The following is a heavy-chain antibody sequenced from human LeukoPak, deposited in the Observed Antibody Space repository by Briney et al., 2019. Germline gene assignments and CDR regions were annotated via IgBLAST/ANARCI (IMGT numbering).Heavy chain of an antibody. CDR1: GFTFSSFW. CDR2: INSDGSSP. D-gene: IGHD3-22*01. V-gene: IGHV3-74*01. Sequence: GGSLRLSCAASGFTFSSFWMHWVRQSPGEALVWVSGINSDGSSPNYVDSVKGRFTISRDNSKNTLYLQMNSLRVEDTAVYYCAKEAYDSSGYYYVQGDYFDYWGQGTLVTVSS. J-gene: IGHJ4*02. CDR3: AKEAYDSSGYYYVQGDYFDY.